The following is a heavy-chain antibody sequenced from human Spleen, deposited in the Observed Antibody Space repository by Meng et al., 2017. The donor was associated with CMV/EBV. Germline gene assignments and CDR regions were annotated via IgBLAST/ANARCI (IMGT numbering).Heavy chain of an antibody. D-gene: IGHD3-3*01. CDR1: GYTFTGYY. V-gene: IGHV1-2*02. Sequence: ASVKVSCKASGYTFTGYYMHWVRQAPGQGLEWMGWINPNSGGTNYAQKFQGRVTMTRDTSISTAYMELSRLRSDDTAVYYCARDLRGFDFWSVQENYNGMDVWGQGTTVTVSS. CDR2: INPNSGGT. CDR3: ARDLRGFDFWSVQENYNGMDV. J-gene: IGHJ6*02.